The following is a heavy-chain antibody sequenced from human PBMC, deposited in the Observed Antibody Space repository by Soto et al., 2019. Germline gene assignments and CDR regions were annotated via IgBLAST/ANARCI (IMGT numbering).Heavy chain of an antibody. D-gene: IGHD3-22*01. V-gene: IGHV4-59*08. J-gene: IGHJ6*02. Sequence: SETLCLTCTASGGSISSYYWSGIRQPPGQGLEWIGSIYYSGSTNYNPSLTSRVTISVDTSKNQFSLKLSSVTAADTAVYYCARGAYYYDSSGYYRPHYYYGMDVWGQGTTVTVS. CDR3: ARGAYYYDSSGYYRPHYYYGMDV. CDR2: IYYSGST. CDR1: GGSISSYY.